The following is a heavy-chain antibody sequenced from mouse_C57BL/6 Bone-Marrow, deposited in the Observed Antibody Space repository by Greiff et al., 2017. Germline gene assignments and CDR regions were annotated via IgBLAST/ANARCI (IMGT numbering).Heavy chain of an antibody. CDR1: GFNIKNTY. CDR2: IDPANGNT. Sequence: EVQGVESVAELVRPGASVKLSCTASGFNIKNTYMHWVKQRPEQGLEWIGRIDPANGNTKYAPKFQGKATITADTSSNTAYRQLSSLTSEDTAIYYCARRWLLPYWYFDVWGTGTTVTVSS. J-gene: IGHJ1*03. V-gene: IGHV14-3*01. CDR3: ARRWLLPYWYFDV. D-gene: IGHD2-3*01.